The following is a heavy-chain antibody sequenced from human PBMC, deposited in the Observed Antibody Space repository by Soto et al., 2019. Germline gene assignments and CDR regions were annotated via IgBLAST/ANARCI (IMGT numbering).Heavy chain of an antibody. CDR2: VYYRGRS. CDR3: VSQRTTVINQAYFDY. V-gene: IGHV4-39*01. D-gene: IGHD4-4*01. CDR1: GGSVTNSSYY. Sequence: SETLSLTCTVSGGSVTNSSYYWGWIRQSPGKGLEWIGSVYYRGRSYSKSSVKSRVTISVDTSKNQFSLNLNSVTASDTAVYFCVSQRTTVINQAYFDYWGPGALVTGFS. J-gene: IGHJ4*02.